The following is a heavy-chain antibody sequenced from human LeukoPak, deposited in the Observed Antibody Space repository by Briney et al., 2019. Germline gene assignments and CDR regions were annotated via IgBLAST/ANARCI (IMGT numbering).Heavy chain of an antibody. CDR1: GGSISSHY. J-gene: IGHJ4*02. CDR3: ARFSQLLYYFDS. V-gene: IGHV4-59*11. D-gene: IGHD2-2*01. CDR2: IYHSAGT. Sequence: PSETLSLTCTVSGGSISSHYWSWLRQPPGNGLEWIGYIYHSAGTNYNPSLKSRVTISVDKSKDQFSLELTSVTAADTAVYYCARFSQLLYYFDSWGQGTLVTVSS.